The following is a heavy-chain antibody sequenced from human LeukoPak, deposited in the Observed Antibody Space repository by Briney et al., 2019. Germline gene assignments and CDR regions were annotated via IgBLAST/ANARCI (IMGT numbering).Heavy chain of an antibody. Sequence: SESLSLTCSVSGGSISTYYWSWIRQLPGKGLEWIGYIYYTGTTNYNPSLRSRVTISVDTSRNQFSLRLSSVTAADTAVYYCAREDPQTTVPEGMDVWGHGTTVIVSS. D-gene: IGHD4-17*01. CDR3: AREDPQTTVPEGMDV. J-gene: IGHJ6*02. CDR2: IYYTGTT. CDR1: GGSISTYY. V-gene: IGHV4-59*01.